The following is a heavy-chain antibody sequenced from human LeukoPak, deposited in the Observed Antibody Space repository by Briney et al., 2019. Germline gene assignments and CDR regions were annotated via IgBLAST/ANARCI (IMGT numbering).Heavy chain of an antibody. CDR1: GGSMSSYY. J-gene: IGHJ3*02. D-gene: IGHD1-26*01. CDR3: ARRRPIVGAMDAFDI. CDR2: IYTSGST. V-gene: IGHV4-4*07. Sequence: SETLSLTCSVSGGSMSSYYWSWIRQPAGKGLEWIGRIYTSGSTNYNPSLKSRVTISVDTSKNQFSLKLGSVTAADTAVYYCARRRPIVGAMDAFDIWGQGTMVTVSS.